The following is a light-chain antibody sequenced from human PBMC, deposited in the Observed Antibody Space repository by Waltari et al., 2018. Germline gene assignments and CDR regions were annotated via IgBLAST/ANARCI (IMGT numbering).Light chain of an antibody. Sequence: DIQMTQSPSSLSASVGDKVTITCRASQGISSWLAWYQQKPGKAHKLLIYAASSLQSGVPSRFSGSGSGTDYTLTISSLQPEDFATYYCQQGYNTPRTFGQGTKVEIK. CDR3: QQGYNTPRT. J-gene: IGKJ1*01. CDR2: AAS. CDR1: QGISSW. V-gene: IGKV1-12*01.